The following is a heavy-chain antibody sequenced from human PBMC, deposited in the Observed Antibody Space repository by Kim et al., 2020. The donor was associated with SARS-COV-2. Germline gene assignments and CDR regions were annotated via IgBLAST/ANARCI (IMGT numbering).Heavy chain of an antibody. CDR3: AWDLLQLTRGSGSLAY. V-gene: IGHV1-3*01. J-gene: IGHJ4*02. CDR2: INAGTGNT. CDR1: GYIFTSYA. Sequence: ASVKVSCKASGYIFTSYAIQWVRQAPGQRPEWMGWINAGTGNTKYSQKFQGRVTVTRDTSASTVYMDLSSLGSEDTAVYYCAWDLLQLTRGSGSLAYCGPGTVVTVSS. D-gene: IGHD3-10*01.